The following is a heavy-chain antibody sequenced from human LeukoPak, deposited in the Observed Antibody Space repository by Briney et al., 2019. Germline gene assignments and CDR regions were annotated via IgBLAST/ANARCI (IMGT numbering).Heavy chain of an antibody. D-gene: IGHD3-10*01. V-gene: IGHV5-51*01. Sequence: GESLKISCKGSGYSFTSYWIGWVRQMPGKGLEWMGIIYPGDSDTRYSPSFQGQVTISADKSISTAYLQWSSLKASDTAMYYCARQCLVELLGRWQGWFDPWGQGTLVTVSS. CDR2: IYPGDSDT. CDR3: ARQCLVELLGRWQGWFDP. CDR1: GYSFTSYW. J-gene: IGHJ5*02.